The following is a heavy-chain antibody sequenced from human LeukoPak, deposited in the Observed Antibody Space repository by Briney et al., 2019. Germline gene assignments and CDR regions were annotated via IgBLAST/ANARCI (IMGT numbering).Heavy chain of an antibody. Sequence: PGGSLRLSCAASGFTFSSYWMHWVRQAPGQGLVWVSRINSDGRSTSYADSVKGRFTISRDNAKNTLYLQTNSLRAEDTAVYYCARPRNDILSGFHYYYGLDVWGQGTTVTVS. CDR2: INSDGRST. D-gene: IGHD3-9*01. CDR1: GFTFSSYW. J-gene: IGHJ6*02. CDR3: ARPRNDILSGFHYYYGLDV. V-gene: IGHV3-74*01.